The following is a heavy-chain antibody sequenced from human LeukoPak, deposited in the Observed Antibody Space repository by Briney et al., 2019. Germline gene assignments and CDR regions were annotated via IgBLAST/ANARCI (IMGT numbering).Heavy chain of an antibody. CDR3: ARGPLTTWDYYYFYMGV. V-gene: IGHV3-74*01. Sequence: PGGSLRLSCEASGFIFSTYWMHWVRQVPGKGLEWVPRINSGGSSTNYADSVKGRFTISRDNAKNTLFLQMNSLRAEDTAVYYCARGPLTTWDYYYFYMGVWGKGTTVTVSS. D-gene: IGHD4-17*01. CDR1: GFIFSTYW. CDR2: INSGGSST. J-gene: IGHJ6*03.